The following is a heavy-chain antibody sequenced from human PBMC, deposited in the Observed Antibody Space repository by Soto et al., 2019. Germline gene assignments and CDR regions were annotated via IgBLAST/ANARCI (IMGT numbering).Heavy chain of an antibody. V-gene: IGHV3-23*01. J-gene: IGHJ6*03. CDR3: AKCLGDYSYMDV. CDR1: GFTFSSDT. Sequence: EVQLLESGGGLVQPGGSLRLSCAASGFTFSSDTMSWVRQAPGKGLEWVTAISDSGGSKYYADSVKGRFTISRDNSKHTRFLQVNRLRAEDTAVYYCAKCLGDYSYMDVWGKGTTVTVSS. CDR2: ISDSGGSK.